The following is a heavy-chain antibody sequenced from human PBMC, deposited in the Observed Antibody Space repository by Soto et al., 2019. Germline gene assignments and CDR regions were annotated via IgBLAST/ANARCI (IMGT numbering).Heavy chain of an antibody. J-gene: IGHJ5*02. Sequence: GASVKVSCKASGGTFSSYAISWVRQAPGQGLEWMGGIIPIFGTANYAQKFQGRVTITADESTSTAYMELSSLRSEDTAVYYCARATQTYYYDSSGYALAAWGRGTLVTVSS. CDR3: ARATQTYYYDSSGYALAA. CDR1: GGTFSSYA. D-gene: IGHD3-22*01. V-gene: IGHV1-69*13. CDR2: IIPIFGTA.